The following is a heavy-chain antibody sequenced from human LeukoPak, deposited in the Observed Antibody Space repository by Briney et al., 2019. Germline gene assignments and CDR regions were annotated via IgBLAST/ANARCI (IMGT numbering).Heavy chain of an antibody. CDR1: GNSFSTNL. CDR2: IYPGDADT. Sequence: GESLKISCRASGNSFSTNLIGWVREMPGKGLEWMGVIYPGDADTRYSPSFQGQVTMSADKSISTAYLQWSSLKASDSAMYYCGRGGYSGYEFDYWGQGTLVTVSS. D-gene: IGHD5-12*01. J-gene: IGHJ4*02. V-gene: IGHV5-51*01. CDR3: GRGGYSGYEFDY.